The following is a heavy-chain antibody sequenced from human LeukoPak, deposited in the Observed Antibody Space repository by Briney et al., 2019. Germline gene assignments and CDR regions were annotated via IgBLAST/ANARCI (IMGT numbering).Heavy chain of an antibody. CDR3: AREGVVVAATREYWFDP. V-gene: IGHV3-23*01. Sequence: PGGSLRLSCAASGFTFSSYAMSWVRQAPGKGLEWVSVISGSGGSTYYADSVKGRFTISRDNSKNTLYLRMNSLRAEDTAVYYCAREGVVVAATREYWFDPWGQGTLVTVSS. CDR2: ISGSGGST. D-gene: IGHD2-15*01. J-gene: IGHJ5*02. CDR1: GFTFSSYA.